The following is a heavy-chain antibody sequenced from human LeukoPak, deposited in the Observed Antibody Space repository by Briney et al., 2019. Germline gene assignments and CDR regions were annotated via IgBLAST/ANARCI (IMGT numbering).Heavy chain of an antibody. Sequence: GRSLRLSCAASGFTFSNYGMHWVRQAPGKGLEWVAVVSNDETNKDYGNSVKGRFTIARDNSKNTLYLQMNSLRVEDTAVYYCVLGHYGGLFDNWGQGALVTVSS. CDR1: GFTFSNYG. CDR2: VSNDETNK. D-gene: IGHD4-23*01. J-gene: IGHJ4*02. V-gene: IGHV3-30*19. CDR3: VLGHYGGLFDN.